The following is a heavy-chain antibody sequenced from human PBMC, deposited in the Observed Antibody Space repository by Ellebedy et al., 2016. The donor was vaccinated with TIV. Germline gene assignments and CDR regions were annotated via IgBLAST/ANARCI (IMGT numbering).Heavy chain of an antibody. Sequence: GESLKISCAASGFTFSSYGMHWVRQAPGKGLEWVAFIRYDGSNKYYAVSVKGRFTISRDNSKNTLYLQMNSLRAEDTAVYYYAKIGAAGIPFYYYYYGMDVWGQGTTVTVSS. V-gene: IGHV3-30*02. CDR3: AKIGAAGIPFYYYYYGMDV. J-gene: IGHJ6*02. D-gene: IGHD6-13*01. CDR1: GFTFSSYG. CDR2: IRYDGSNK.